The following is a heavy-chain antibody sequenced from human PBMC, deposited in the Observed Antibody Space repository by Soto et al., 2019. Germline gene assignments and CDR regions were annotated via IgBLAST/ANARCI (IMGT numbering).Heavy chain of an antibody. Sequence: PSETLSLTCAVSGGSISSSNWWSWVRQPPGKGLEWIGEIYHSGSTNYNPSLKSRVTISLDTSMNYFSLRLSSVTAADTAVYYCARGQRFSDWFDPWGQGTLVTVSS. V-gene: IGHV4-4*02. CDR3: ARGQRFSDWFDP. J-gene: IGHJ5*02. CDR2: IYHSGST. CDR1: GGSISSSNW. D-gene: IGHD3-3*01.